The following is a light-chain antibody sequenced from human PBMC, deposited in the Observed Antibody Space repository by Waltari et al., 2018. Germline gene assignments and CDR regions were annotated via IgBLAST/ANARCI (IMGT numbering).Light chain of an antibody. CDR2: DAS. CDR1: QSISRF. Sequence: DIFLTQSPGPLPLSPGEGATLSCRASQSISRFLAWYQQKPGQAPRLLIYDASTRATGIPDRFSGSGSGTDFSLTISRLEPEDFAVYYCQKYGTLPATFGQGTKVEIK. CDR3: QKYGTLPAT. J-gene: IGKJ1*01. V-gene: IGKV3-20*01.